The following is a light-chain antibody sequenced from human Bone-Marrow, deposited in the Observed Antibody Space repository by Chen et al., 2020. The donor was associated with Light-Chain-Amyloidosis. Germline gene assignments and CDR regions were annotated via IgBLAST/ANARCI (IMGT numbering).Light chain of an antibody. J-gene: IGLJ2*01. CDR1: SGYIASNY. CDR2: EDN. Sequence: NFVLLQPHSVSESPRKTVTISCPRSSGYIASNYVHWYQQRPGRSPTIVIYEDNQRPSGVPDRFSGSIDRSSNSASLTISGLKTEDEGDYYCQSYDIAKVFGGGTKVTVL. V-gene: IGLV6-57*01. CDR3: QSYDIAKV.